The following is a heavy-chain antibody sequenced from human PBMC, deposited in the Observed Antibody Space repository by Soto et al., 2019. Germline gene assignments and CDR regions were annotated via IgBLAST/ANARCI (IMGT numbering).Heavy chain of an antibody. Sequence: PGGSLRLSCAASGFTFSSYGMHWVRQAPGKGLEWVAVIWYDGSNKYYADSVKGRFTISRDNSKNTLYLQMNSMRAEDTAVYYCARAGSRWLQLRPNDYWGQGTLVTVSS. D-gene: IGHD5-12*01. CDR1: GFTFSSYG. V-gene: IGHV3-33*01. CDR2: IWYDGSNK. J-gene: IGHJ4*02. CDR3: ARAGSRWLQLRPNDY.